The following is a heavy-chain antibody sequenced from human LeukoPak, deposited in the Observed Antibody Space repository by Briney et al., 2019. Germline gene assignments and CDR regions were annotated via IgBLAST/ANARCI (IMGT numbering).Heavy chain of an antibody. J-gene: IGHJ4*02. CDR3: ARTDAAMFDY. CDR1: GYTFTGYF. Sequence: ASVKLSCKASGYTFTGYFIHWVRQAPGQGLEWMGWINPNSGGTNYAQKFQGRVTMTRDTSISTAYMELSRLRSDDTAVYYCARTDAAMFDYWGQGTLVTVSS. V-gene: IGHV1-2*02. D-gene: IGHD2-2*01. CDR2: INPNSGGT.